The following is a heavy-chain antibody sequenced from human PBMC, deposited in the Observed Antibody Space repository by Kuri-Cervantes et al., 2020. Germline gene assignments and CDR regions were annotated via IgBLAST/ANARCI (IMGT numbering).Heavy chain of an antibody. Sequence: ETLSLTCAASGFTVSSNYMSWVRQAPGKGLEWVSVIYSGGSTYYADSVKGRFTISRDNSKNTLYLQMNSLRAEDTAVYYCARPYDILTGVRMDVWGQGTTVTVSS. V-gene: IGHV3-53*01. CDR3: ARPYDILTGVRMDV. CDR1: GFTVSSNY. J-gene: IGHJ6*02. D-gene: IGHD3-9*01. CDR2: IYSGGST.